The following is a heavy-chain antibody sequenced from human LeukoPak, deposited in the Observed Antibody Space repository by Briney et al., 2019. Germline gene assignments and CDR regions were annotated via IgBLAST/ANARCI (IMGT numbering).Heavy chain of an antibody. CDR2: IKSKTHGGTT. D-gene: IGHD3-9*01. J-gene: IGHJ4*02. Sequence: GGSLRLSCAASGFGFKNVWMSWVRQAPGKGLEWVGRIKSKTHGGTTDYAAAVKGRFTISRDDSKSTLYLRMNSLKTEDTALYYCTTWNYDILTGYSIWGQGTLVTVSS. CDR1: GFGFKNVW. V-gene: IGHV3-15*01. CDR3: TTWNYDILTGYSI.